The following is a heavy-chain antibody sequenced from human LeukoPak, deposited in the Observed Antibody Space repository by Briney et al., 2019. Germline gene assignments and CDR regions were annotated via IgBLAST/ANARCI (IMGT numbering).Heavy chain of an antibody. Sequence: GASVKVSCKASEYTFTDSYIHWVRQAPGQGLEWMGWMNPNSGNTGYAQKFQGRVTMTRNTSISTAYMELSSLRSEDTAVYYCARGRLRYFDWLPMDYWGQGTLVTVSS. CDR3: ARGRLRYFDWLPMDY. V-gene: IGHV1-8*02. CDR1: EYTFTDSY. CDR2: MNPNSGNT. D-gene: IGHD3-9*01. J-gene: IGHJ4*02.